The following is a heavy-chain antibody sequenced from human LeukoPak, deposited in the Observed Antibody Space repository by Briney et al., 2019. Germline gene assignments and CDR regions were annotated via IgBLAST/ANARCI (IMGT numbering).Heavy chain of an antibody. Sequence: GGSLRLSCAASGFTFKNYAMSWVRQAPGKGLEWVSAIGDNGAGTKYADSVKGRFTISRDNSRNTLYLQLNSLRVEDTAIYYCGRDWKLDYWGQGTLVTVSS. V-gene: IGHV3-23*01. CDR1: GFTFKNYA. D-gene: IGHD1-1*01. CDR2: IGDNGAGT. J-gene: IGHJ4*02. CDR3: GRDWKLDY.